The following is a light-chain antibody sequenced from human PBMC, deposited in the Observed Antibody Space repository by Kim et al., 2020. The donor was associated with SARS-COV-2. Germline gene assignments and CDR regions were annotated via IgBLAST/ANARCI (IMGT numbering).Light chain of an antibody. CDR1: SGYGGGYTY. CDR3: TSYTSRVTYV. J-gene: IGLJ1*01. CDR2: DEG. Sequence: GQTITRSSTGASGYGGGYTYISWKQQHPGKATKLRIYDEGQRPSGISSRFAGTKSGNAAALSIAGLQPEDGADYYCTSYTSRVTYVFGAGTKVTVL. V-gene: IGLV2-14*03.